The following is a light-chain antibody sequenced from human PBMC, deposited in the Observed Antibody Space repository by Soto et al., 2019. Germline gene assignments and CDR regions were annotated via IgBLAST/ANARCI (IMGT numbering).Light chain of an antibody. CDR3: VRYMGSGMRV. V-gene: IGLV8-61*01. CDR2: STN. CDR1: SGSVSTSYY. J-gene: IGLJ3*02. Sequence: QTVVTQEPSFSVSPGRTVTLTCGLSSGSVSTSYYPSWYQQTPGQAPRTLIYSTNTRSSGVPDRFSGSILGNKAALTITGAQADDESDYYCVRYMGSGMRVFGGGTKLTVL.